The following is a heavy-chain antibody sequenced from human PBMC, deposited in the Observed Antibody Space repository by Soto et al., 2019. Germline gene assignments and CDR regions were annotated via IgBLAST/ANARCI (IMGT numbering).Heavy chain of an antibody. CDR3: ASSNTRSRAVDY. D-gene: IGHD2-2*01. V-gene: IGHV3-33*01. CDR2: VWYDGNIK. Sequence: GGSLRLSCAASRFTFSSYGMHWVRQAPGKGLEWVAVVWYDGNIKYYADTVKGRFTISRDNSKNTLYLQMDSLRVEDTAVYYCASSNTRSRAVDYWGQGTLVTVSS. CDR1: RFTFSSYG. J-gene: IGHJ4*02.